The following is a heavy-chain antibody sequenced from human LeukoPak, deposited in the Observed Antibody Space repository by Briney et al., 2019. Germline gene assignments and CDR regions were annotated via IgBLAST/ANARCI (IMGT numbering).Heavy chain of an antibody. Sequence: GGSLRLSCVASDFTFSFYWMTWVRQAPGKGLEWVANILPDGSQRYYVDSVKGRFTISRDNPKNSLYLQINSLRAEDTAVYYCGRLAHNAWYAIDYWGQGTLVTVSS. CDR2: ILPDGSQR. J-gene: IGHJ4*02. D-gene: IGHD6-13*01. CDR1: DFTFSFYW. V-gene: IGHV3-7*01. CDR3: GRLAHNAWYAIDY.